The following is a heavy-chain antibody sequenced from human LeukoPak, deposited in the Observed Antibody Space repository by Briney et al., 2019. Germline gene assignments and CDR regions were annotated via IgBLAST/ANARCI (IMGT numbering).Heavy chain of an antibody. Sequence: ASVTVSCKASGYTFHSYYMHWVRQAPAHGREWMGIINPSRDSTSYAQKFHGRVTMSSDTSTSTVYMELSSLKSEDSAVYYCARDIAIAAAGIHAPYYYCGMDVWGQETTVTVSS. D-gene: IGHD6-13*01. CDR3: ARDIAIAAAGIHAPYYYCGMDV. CDR2: INPSRDST. J-gene: IGHJ6*02. CDR1: GYTFHSYY. V-gene: IGHV1-46*02.